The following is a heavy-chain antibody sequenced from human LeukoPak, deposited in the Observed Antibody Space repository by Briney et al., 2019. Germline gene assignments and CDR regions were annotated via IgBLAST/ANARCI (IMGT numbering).Heavy chain of an antibody. CDR2: IYTSGT. CDR3: ARGDSLTGYFGY. V-gene: IGHV4-4*07. D-gene: IGHD3-9*01. J-gene: IGHJ4*02. CDR1: GGYISNYY. Sequence: SETLSLTCTVSGGYISNYYWSWIRQPAGKGLEWIGLIYTSGTNYNPSLKSRVTMSVDTSKDQFSLTLTSVTAADTAVYYCARGDSLTGYFGYWGQGTLVTVSS.